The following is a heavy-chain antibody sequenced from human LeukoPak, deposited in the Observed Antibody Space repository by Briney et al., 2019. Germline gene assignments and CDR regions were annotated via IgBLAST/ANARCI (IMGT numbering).Heavy chain of an antibody. J-gene: IGHJ6*02. D-gene: IGHD3-3*01. Sequence: SETLSLTCAVYGGSFSGYYWSWIRQPPGKGLEWIGEINHSGSTNYNPSLKSRVTISVDTSKNQFSLKLSSVTAADAAVYYCARLPPRFLGYYYYGMDVWGQGTTVTVSS. CDR2: INHSGST. V-gene: IGHV4-34*01. CDR3: ARLPPRFLGYYYYGMDV. CDR1: GGSFSGYY.